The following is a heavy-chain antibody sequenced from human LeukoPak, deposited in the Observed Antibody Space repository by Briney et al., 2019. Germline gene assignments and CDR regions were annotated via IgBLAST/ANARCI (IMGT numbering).Heavy chain of an antibody. CDR2: MNPNSGNT. CDR3: ARVMVRGVTLRTGFDP. Sequence: ASVKVSCKASGYTFTSYDINWVRQATGQGLEWMGWMNPNSGNTGYAQKFQGRVTMTRNTSISTAYMELSSLRSEDTAVYYCARVMVRGVTLRTGFDPWGQGTLVTVSS. J-gene: IGHJ5*02. V-gene: IGHV1-8*01. D-gene: IGHD3-10*01. CDR1: GYTFTSYD.